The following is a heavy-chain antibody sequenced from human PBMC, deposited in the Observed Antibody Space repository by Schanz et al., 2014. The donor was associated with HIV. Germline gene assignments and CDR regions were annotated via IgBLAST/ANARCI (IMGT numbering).Heavy chain of an antibody. D-gene: IGHD3-22*01. CDR2: TWYDGSNK. V-gene: IGHV3-33*01. CDR1: GFTFRSYG. J-gene: IGHJ4*02. CDR3: ATENYDSSGSPDGLDY. Sequence: QVQLVESGGGVVQPGRSLRLSCAASGFTFRSYGMHWVRQAPGKGLEWVAVTWYDGSNKYYADSVKGRFTISRDNSKNTLYLQMNSLRAEDTAVYYCATENYDSSGSPDGLDYWGQGTLVTVSS.